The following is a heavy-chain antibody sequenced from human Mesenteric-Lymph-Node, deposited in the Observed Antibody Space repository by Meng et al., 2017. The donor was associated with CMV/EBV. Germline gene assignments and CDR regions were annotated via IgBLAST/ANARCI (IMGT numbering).Heavy chain of an antibody. Sequence: GESLKISCAASGFTFSIYAMNWVRQAPGKGLEWVAVISYDGSNKYYADSVKGRFTISRDNSKNTLYLQMNSLRAEDTAVYYCARTGRYSDYFDYWGQGTLVTVSS. CDR1: GFTFSIYA. D-gene: IGHD4-11*01. CDR3: ARTGRYSDYFDY. J-gene: IGHJ4*02. V-gene: IGHV3-30*04. CDR2: ISYDGSNK.